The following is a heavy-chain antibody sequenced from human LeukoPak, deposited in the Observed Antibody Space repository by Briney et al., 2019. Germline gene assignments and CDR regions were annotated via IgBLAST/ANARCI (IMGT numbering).Heavy chain of an antibody. J-gene: IGHJ4*02. Sequence: PGGSLRLSCAASGFTFSSYEMRWVRQAPGRGLEWVAYVSSTGQTIYYADSAKGRFTISRDNAKNSLYLQMNSLRGADTALYYCMSAPILGYWGQGALVTVSS. CDR3: MSAPILGY. CDR2: VSSTGQTI. V-gene: IGHV3-48*03. CDR1: GFTFSSYE.